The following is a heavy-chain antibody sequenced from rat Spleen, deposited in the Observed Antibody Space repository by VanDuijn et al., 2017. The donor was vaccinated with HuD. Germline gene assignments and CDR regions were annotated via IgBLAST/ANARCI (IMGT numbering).Heavy chain of an antibody. CDR1: GFTFNNYW. CDR3: ARHRDWGRGWFAY. CDR2: ISYDGSST. V-gene: IGHV5-29*01. J-gene: IGHJ3*01. D-gene: IGHD5-1*01. Sequence: EVQLVESGGGLVQPGRSLKLSCVASGFTFNNYWMTWIRQAPTKGLEWVASISYDGSSTYYRDSVKGRFTISRDNAKSTLYLQMDSLRSEDMATYYCARHRDWGRGWFAYWGQGTLVTVSS.